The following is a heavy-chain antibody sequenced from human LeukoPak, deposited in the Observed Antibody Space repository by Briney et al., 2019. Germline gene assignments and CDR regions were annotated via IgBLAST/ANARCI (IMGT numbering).Heavy chain of an antibody. Sequence: PGRSLRLSCAASGFTFSSYGIHWVRQAPGKGLEWVAVISYVGSNKYYADSVKGRFTISRDNSQNTLYLQMNSLRAEDTAVYYCARDSGDGSGTYYAYGMDVWGEGTTVTVSS. V-gene: IGHV3-30*03. CDR1: GFTFSSYG. CDR2: ISYVGSNK. CDR3: ARDSGDGSGTYYAYGMDV. D-gene: IGHD3-10*01. J-gene: IGHJ6*04.